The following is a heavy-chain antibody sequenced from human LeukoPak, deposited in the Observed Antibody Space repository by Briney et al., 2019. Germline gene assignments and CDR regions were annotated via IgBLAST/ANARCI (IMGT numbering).Heavy chain of an antibody. CDR3: ARWYSSGWYSDY. J-gene: IGHJ4*02. CDR1: GFSFSTYS. V-gene: IGHV3-21*06. D-gene: IGHD6-19*01. Sequence: GGSLRLSCAASGFSFSTYSMIWVRQAPGKGLEWVSSVSGTSEYIYYADSVRGRFTISRDNAKNAVYLQMNSLRAEDTAVYYCARWYSSGWYSDYWGQGTPVTVSS. CDR2: VSGTSEYI.